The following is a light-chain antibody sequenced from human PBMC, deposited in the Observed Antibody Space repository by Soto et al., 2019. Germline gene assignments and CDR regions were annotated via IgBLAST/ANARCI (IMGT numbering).Light chain of an antibody. CDR2: GGS. CDR1: QSVSANY. J-gene: IGKJ2*01. V-gene: IGKV3-20*01. Sequence: EIVLTQSPGTLSLSPGERATLSCRASQSVSANYLHRYQQKCGQAPRLLIYGGSNRATTIPDRFSGGGSGTDFTLTVGRLEPEDFAVYYFPDTFGQGTNLEIK. CDR3: PDT.